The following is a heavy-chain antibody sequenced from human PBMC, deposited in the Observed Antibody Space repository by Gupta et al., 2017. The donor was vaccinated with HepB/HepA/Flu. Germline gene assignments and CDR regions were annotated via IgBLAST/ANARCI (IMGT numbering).Heavy chain of an antibody. Sequence: QLVESGGGLVQPGGSLRLSCAVSGFILSDHYMDWVRQAPGKGLEWVGRSRNKANSFTTEYVASMKGRFTISRDDSKNSLFLHMNSLKSEDTAIYYCASTYCYGGTCFDYWGQGALVAVSS. J-gene: IGHJ4*02. CDR3: ASTYCYGGTCFDY. V-gene: IGHV3-72*01. CDR2: SRNKANSFTT. CDR1: GFILSDHY. D-gene: IGHD2-15*01.